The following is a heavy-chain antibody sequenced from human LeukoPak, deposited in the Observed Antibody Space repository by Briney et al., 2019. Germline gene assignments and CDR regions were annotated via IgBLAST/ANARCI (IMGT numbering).Heavy chain of an antibody. Sequence: ASVKVSCKASGYIFTGYYMHWVRQAPGQGLEWMGIINPSGGSTSYAQKFQGRVTMTRDTSTSTVYMELSSLRSEDTAVYYCARVEGRFPYYFDYWGQGTLVTVSS. V-gene: IGHV1-46*01. CDR1: GYIFTGYY. CDR2: INPSGGST. D-gene: IGHD3-3*01. J-gene: IGHJ4*02. CDR3: ARVEGRFPYYFDY.